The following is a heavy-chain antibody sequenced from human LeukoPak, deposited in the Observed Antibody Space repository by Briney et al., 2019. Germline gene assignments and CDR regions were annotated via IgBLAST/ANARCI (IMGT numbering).Heavy chain of an antibody. D-gene: IGHD1-26*01. CDR3: ATPRGGATTPRCDY. V-gene: IGHV3-21*01. CDR2: ISSSSSYI. CDR1: GFTFSSYS. J-gene: IGHJ4*02. Sequence: GGSLRLSCAASGFTFSSYSMNWVRQAPGKGLEWVSSISSSSSYIYYADSVKGRFTISRDNAKNSLYLQMNSLRAEDTAVYYCATPRGGATTPRCDYWGQGTLVTVSS.